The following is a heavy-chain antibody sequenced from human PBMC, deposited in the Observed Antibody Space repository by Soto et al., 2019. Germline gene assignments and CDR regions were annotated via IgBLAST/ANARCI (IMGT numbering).Heavy chain of an antibody. D-gene: IGHD3-9*01. CDR3: AKDLLVTYYDILTGYSTFDY. CDR2: ISGSGGST. J-gene: IGHJ4*02. CDR1: GFTFSSYA. V-gene: IGHV3-23*01. Sequence: EVQLLESGGGFVQPGGSLRLSCAASGFTFSSYAISWVRQAPGKGLEWVSAISGSGGSTYYADSVKGRFTISRDNSKHPLDLQMNSLRAEDKYVDYCAKDLLVTYYDILTGYSTFDYWGQGTLVTVSS.